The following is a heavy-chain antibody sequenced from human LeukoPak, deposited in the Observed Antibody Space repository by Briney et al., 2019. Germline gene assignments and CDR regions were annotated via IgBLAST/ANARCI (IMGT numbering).Heavy chain of an antibody. CDR2: ISPYNSNT. J-gene: IGHJ3*02. V-gene: IGHV1-18*01. Sequence: ASVKVSCKASGYTFTNYGISWVRQAPGQGLEWMGWISPYNSNTNYAQKVQGRVTMATDTSTSTAYMEVRSLRSDDTAVYYCARVSSSYSGAFDIWGQGTMVTVSS. D-gene: IGHD1-26*01. CDR3: ARVSSSYSGAFDI. CDR1: GYTFTNYG.